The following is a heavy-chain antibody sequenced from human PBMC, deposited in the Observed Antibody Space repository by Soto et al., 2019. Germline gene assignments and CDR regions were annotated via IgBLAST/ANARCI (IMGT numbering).Heavy chain of an antibody. CDR2: IKSKTDEGTT. D-gene: IGHD2-2*01. CDR1: GFTFSNAW. V-gene: IGHV3-15*01. Sequence: GGSLRLSCAASGFTFSNAWMSWVRQAPGKGLEWVGRIKSKTDEGTTDYAAPVKGRFTISRDDSKNTLYLQMNSLKTEDTAVYYCSTGARVPAAHAFDIWGQGTMVTVSS. CDR3: STGARVPAAHAFDI. J-gene: IGHJ3*02.